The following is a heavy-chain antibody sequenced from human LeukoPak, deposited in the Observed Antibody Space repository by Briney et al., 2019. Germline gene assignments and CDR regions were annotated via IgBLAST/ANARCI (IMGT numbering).Heavy chain of an antibody. Sequence: PGGSLRLSCAASGFTFSSYAMHWVRQAPGKGLEWVAVIWYDGSNENYADSVKGRFTISRDNSKNMLWLQMNSLRVEDTALYYCASHGGLWGQGTLVTVSS. CDR3: ASHGGL. J-gene: IGHJ4*02. D-gene: IGHD5-12*01. V-gene: IGHV3-33*08. CDR1: GFTFSSYA. CDR2: IWYDGSNE.